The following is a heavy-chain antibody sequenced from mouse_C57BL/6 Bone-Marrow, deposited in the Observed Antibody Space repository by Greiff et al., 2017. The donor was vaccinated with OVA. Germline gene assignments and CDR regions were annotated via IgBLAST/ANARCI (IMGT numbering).Heavy chain of an antibody. Sequence: VQLQQSGPELVKPGASVKISCKASGYTFTDYYMNWVKQSHGKSLEWIGDINPNNGGTSYNQKFKGKATLTVDKSSSTADMELRSLTSEDSAVYYCARTEGYDGYPLDYWGQGTTLTVSS. J-gene: IGHJ2*01. CDR3: ARTEGYDGYPLDY. CDR2: INPNNGGT. CDR1: GYTFTDYY. D-gene: IGHD2-3*01. V-gene: IGHV1-26*01.